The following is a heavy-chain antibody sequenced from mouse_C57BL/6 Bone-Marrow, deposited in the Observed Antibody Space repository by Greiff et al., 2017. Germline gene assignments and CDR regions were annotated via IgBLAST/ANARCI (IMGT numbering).Heavy chain of an antibody. CDR1: GYTFTSYW. CDR3: AICAAQAPSWFAY. Sequence: VQLQQPGAELVKPGASVKVSCKASGYTFTSYWMHWVKQRPGQGLEWIGRIHPSDSDTNYNQKFKGKATLTVDKSSSTAYMQLSSLTSEDSAVYDCAICAAQAPSWFAYWGQGTLVTVSA. CDR2: IHPSDSDT. V-gene: IGHV1-74*01. J-gene: IGHJ3*01. D-gene: IGHD3-2*02.